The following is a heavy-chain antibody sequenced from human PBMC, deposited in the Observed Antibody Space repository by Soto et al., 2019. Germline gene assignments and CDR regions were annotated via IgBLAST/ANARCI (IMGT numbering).Heavy chain of an antibody. Sequence: EVQLVESGGGLVKPGGSLRLSCAASGFTFSRYGMNWVRQAPGKGLELVSSISGLSSYIYYADSVKGRFTVSRDNAKNSLYVQMNSLRAEDTAVYYCARDPQQRLADSYYYGMDVRGQGTTVIVSS. CDR2: ISGLSSYI. J-gene: IGHJ6*02. CDR1: GFTFSRYG. V-gene: IGHV3-21*02. CDR3: ARDPQQRLADSYYYGMDV. D-gene: IGHD6-25*01.